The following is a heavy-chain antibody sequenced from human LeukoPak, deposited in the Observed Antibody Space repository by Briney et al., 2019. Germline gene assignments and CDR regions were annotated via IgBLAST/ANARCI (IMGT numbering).Heavy chain of an antibody. CDR1: GFTFSSYG. CDR2: ISGSGGST. J-gene: IGHJ4*02. CDR3: AKVGAAAGTYYFDY. D-gene: IGHD6-13*01. V-gene: IGHV3-23*01. Sequence: PGGSLRLSCAASGFTFSSYGMSWVRQAPGKGLEWVSAISGSGGSTYYADSVKGRFTISRDNSKNTLYLQMNSLRAEDTAVYYCAKVGAAAGTYYFDYWGQGTLVTVSS.